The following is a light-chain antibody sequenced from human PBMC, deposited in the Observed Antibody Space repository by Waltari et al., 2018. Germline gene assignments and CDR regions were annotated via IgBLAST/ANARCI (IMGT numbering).Light chain of an antibody. CDR1: QSVSSSY. J-gene: IGKJ1*01. V-gene: IGKV3-20*01. CDR3: QQYDGSLAVT. CDR2: GAS. Sequence: EIVLTQSPGTLSLSPGERATLSCRASQSVSSSYLAWYQQKPGQAPRLLIYGASSRATGIPDRFSGSGSGTDFTLTISRLEPEDFAVYYCQQYDGSLAVTFGQGTKVEI.